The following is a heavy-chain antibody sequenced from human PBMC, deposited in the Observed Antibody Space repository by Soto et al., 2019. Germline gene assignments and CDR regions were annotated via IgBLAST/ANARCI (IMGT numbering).Heavy chain of an antibody. CDR3: ASASDYNDSSGYSDAFDI. CDR1: GYTFTSYA. D-gene: IGHD3-22*01. Sequence: VSCKASGYTFTSYAMHWVRQAPGQRLEWMGWINAGNGNTKYSQKFQGRVTITRDTSASTAYMELSSLRSEDTAVYYCASASDYNDSSGYSDAFDIWGQGTMVTVSS. CDR2: INAGNGNT. J-gene: IGHJ3*02. V-gene: IGHV1-3*01.